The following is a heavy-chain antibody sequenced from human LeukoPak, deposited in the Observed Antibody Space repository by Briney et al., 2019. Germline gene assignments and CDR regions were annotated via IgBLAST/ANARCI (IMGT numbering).Heavy chain of an antibody. V-gene: IGHV1-18*01. D-gene: IGHD2-21*01. CDR3: ARDGAFTEKVIPSDY. Sequence: GASVKVSCKASGYTFTSYGISWVRQAPGQGLEWMGWISAYNGNTNYAQKLQGRVTMTTDTSTSTAYMELRSLRSDDTAVYYCARDGAFTEKVIPSDYWGQGTLVTVSS. CDR1: GYTFTSYG. CDR2: ISAYNGNT. J-gene: IGHJ4*02.